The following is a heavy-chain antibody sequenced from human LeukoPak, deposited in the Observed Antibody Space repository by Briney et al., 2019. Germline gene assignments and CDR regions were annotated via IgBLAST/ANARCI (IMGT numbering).Heavy chain of an antibody. D-gene: IGHD1-26*01. CDR1: GFTFSSYG. V-gene: IGHV3-30*18. CDR3: AKGGKWDVTPFDY. Sequence: SGGSLRLSCAASGFTFSSYGMHWVRQAPGKGLEWVAVISYDGSNKYYADSVKGRFTISRDNSKNTLYLQMNSLRAEDTAVYYCAKGGKWDVTPFDYWGQGTLVTVSS. CDR2: ISYDGSNK. J-gene: IGHJ4*02.